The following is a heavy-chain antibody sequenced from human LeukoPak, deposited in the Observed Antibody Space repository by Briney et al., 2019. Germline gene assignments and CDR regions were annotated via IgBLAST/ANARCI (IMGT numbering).Heavy chain of an antibody. Sequence: SETLSLTCTVSGDSISSYYWSWIRQPPGKGLEWIGYIYYSGSTNYNPSLKSRVTISLDTSKNQFSLKLSSVTAADTAVYYCARTTEGGYTYDYFYYYYMDVWGKGTTVTISS. CDR1: GDSISSYY. D-gene: IGHD5-18*01. V-gene: IGHV4-59*01. CDR2: IYYSGST. J-gene: IGHJ6*03. CDR3: ARTTEGGYTYDYFYYYYMDV.